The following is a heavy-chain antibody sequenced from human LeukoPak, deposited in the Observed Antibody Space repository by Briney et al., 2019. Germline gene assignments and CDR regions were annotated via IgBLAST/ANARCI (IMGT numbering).Heavy chain of an antibody. V-gene: IGHV3-33*01. J-gene: IGHJ6*02. CDR1: GFTFSSYG. CDR2: IWDDGSSK. Sequence: PGGSLRLSCAASGFTFSSYGMHWVRQAPGKGLEWVAVIWDDGSSKCYADSVKGRFTISRDNSKNTLYLQMNSLRAEDTAVYYCAGDYGEYYYGMDVWGQGTTVTVSS. D-gene: IGHD4-17*01. CDR3: AGDYGEYYYGMDV.